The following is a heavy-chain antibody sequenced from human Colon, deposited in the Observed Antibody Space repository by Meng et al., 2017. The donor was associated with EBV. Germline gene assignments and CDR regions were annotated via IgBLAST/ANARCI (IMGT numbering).Heavy chain of an antibody. D-gene: IGHD3-3*01. Sequence: VQLVESAGALVKRGGYLRLSVAGSGFAFFGYHWMWIRQAPGKGLDWVSYISSSGLTSYYTDSVKGRFTISRDNAGNSLYLQMKSLRAEDTAVYYCVNYDFWSGPVWGQGTLVTVSS. V-gene: IGHV3-11*01. J-gene: IGHJ4*02. CDR3: VNYDFWSGPV. CDR1: GFAFFGYH. CDR2: ISSSGLTS.